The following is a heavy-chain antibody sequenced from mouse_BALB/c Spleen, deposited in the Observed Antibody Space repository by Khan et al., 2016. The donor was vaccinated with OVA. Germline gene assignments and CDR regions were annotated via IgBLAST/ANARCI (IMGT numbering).Heavy chain of an antibody. V-gene: IGHV2-3*01. Sequence: VQLQESGPGLVAPSQSLSITCTVSGFSLTSNGVSWVRKPPGKGLEWLGVIRGDGSTNYHSALITRRSISKDNSKSQVFLKLNSLQTDDTATYYCAKWGNSYYAMDYWGQGTSVTVSS. CDR1: GFSLTSNG. CDR3: AKWGNSYYAMDY. D-gene: IGHD2-1*01. CDR2: IRGDGST. J-gene: IGHJ4*01.